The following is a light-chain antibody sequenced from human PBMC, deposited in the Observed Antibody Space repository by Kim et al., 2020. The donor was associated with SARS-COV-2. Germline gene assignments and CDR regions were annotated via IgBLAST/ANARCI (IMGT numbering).Light chain of an antibody. J-gene: IGKJ4*01. CDR2: DAS. CDR1: QSVNYF. Sequence: LSPGDRATLSCRASQSVNYFLDWYQLRPGQAPRLLIYDASDRATGIPARFSGTGSGTDFTLTISSLEPEDFAVYYCQQRSNWPLTFGGGTKVDIK. CDR3: QQRSNWPLT. V-gene: IGKV3-11*01.